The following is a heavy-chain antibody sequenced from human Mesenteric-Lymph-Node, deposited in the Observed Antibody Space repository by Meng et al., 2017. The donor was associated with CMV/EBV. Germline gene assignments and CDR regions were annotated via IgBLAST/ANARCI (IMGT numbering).Heavy chain of an antibody. J-gene: IGHJ4*02. D-gene: IGHD2-2*01. CDR2: IYWDDAK. CDR3: AHRSCRGTTCYLFDY. V-gene: IGHV2-5*02. CDR1: GMSAGTRGEG. Sequence: SGMSAGTRGEGVGWIRQPPGKALEWLAFIYWDDAKRYNPSLKSRLTIAKDTSKNQVVLTLTNTDPVDTATYYCAHRSCRGTTCYLFDYWGQGTLVTVSS.